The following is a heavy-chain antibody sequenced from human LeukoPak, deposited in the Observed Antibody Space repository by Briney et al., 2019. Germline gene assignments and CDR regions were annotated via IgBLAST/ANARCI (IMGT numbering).Heavy chain of an antibody. Sequence: SETLSLTCAVYGGSFSGYYWSWIRQSPGKGLEWIGEINHSGSTKYNPSTKSRGTISVDTSKNQFSRTPRTGTAADPAAYYCARLKYDYVWGSYRLTHYYYYMDGWGKGTTVTISS. CDR2: INHSGST. D-gene: IGHD3-16*02. CDR3: ARLKYDYVWGSYRLTHYYYYMDG. CDR1: GGSFSGYY. J-gene: IGHJ6*03. V-gene: IGHV4-34*01.